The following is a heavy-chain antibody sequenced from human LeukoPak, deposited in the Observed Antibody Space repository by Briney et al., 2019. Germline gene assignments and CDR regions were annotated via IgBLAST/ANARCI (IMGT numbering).Heavy chain of an antibody. CDR2: ISSSSTYI. D-gene: IGHD1-7*01. CDR1: GFTFSSYA. V-gene: IGHV3-21*01. Sequence: KTGGSLRLSCAASGFTFSSYAMSWVRQAPGKGLEWVSSISSSSTYIYYADSVKGRFTISRDNAKNSLYLQMNSLRAEDTAVYYCARGDWNYALGDWGQGTLVTVSS. CDR3: ARGDWNYALGD. J-gene: IGHJ4*02.